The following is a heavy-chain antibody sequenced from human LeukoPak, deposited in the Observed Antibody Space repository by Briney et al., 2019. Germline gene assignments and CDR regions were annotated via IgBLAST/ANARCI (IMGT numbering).Heavy chain of an antibody. V-gene: IGHV1-8*01. D-gene: IGHD3-3*01. J-gene: IGHJ4*02. Sequence: ASVKVSCKASGYTFTSYDINWVRQATGQGLEWTGWMNPNSGNTGYAQKFQGRVTMTRNTSISTAYMELSSLRSEDTAVYYCAREGQYYDFWSGYFSGPREDYYFDYWGQGTLVTVSS. CDR2: MNPNSGNT. CDR1: GYTFTSYD. CDR3: AREGQYYDFWSGYFSGPREDYYFDY.